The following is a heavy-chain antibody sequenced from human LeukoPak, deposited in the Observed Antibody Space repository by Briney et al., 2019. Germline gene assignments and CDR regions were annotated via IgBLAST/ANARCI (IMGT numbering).Heavy chain of an antibody. CDR1: GFTFSNYA. J-gene: IGHJ4*02. CDR3: AKGGGGDFPFDY. D-gene: IGHD2-21*02. CDR2: LSGSGGST. Sequence: GGSLRLSCAASGFTFSNYAMSWVRQAPGKGLEWVSGLSGSGGSTYYADSVKGRFTISRDNFKNTLYLQMNGLRAKDTAVYYCAKGGGGDFPFDYWGQGTLVTVSS. V-gene: IGHV3-23*01.